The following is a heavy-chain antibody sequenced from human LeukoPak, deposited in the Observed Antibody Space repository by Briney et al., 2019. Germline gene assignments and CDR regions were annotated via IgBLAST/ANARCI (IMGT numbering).Heavy chain of an antibody. D-gene: IGHD3-3*01. CDR3: ARSHYDFWSGYQEYMDV. CDR1: GFTFSSYA. Sequence: GGSLRLSCAASGFTFSSYAMTWVRQAPVKGLEWVSSISGSGGRTDYAGSVKGRFTISRDNAKNSLYLQMNSLRAEDTAVYYCARSHYDFWSGYQEYMDVWGKGTTVTVSS. CDR2: ISGSGGRT. J-gene: IGHJ6*03. V-gene: IGHV3-23*01.